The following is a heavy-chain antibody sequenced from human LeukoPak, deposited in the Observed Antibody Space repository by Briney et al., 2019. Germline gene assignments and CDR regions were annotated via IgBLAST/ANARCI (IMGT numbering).Heavy chain of an antibody. CDR1: GFTFSSYA. CDR3: AKDPYYYDSSGYYYYFDY. CDR2: IRYDGSNK. J-gene: IGHJ4*02. D-gene: IGHD3-22*01. V-gene: IGHV3-30*02. Sequence: GGSLRLSCAASGFTFSSYAMHWVRQAPGKGLEWVAFIRYDGSNKYYADSVKGRFTISRDNSKNTLYLQMNSLRAEDTAVYYCAKDPYYYDSSGYYYYFDYWGQGTLVTVSS.